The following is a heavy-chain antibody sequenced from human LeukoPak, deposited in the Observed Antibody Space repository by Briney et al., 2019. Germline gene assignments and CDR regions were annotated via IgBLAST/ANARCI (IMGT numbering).Heavy chain of an antibody. J-gene: IGHJ5*02. CDR2: ISSSGSTI. CDR3: AKARETNWFDP. CDR1: GFTFSSYE. D-gene: IGHD1-26*01. Sequence: GGSLRLSCAASGFTFSSYEMNWVRQAPGKGLEWVSYISSSGSTIYYADSVKGRFTISRDNAKNSLYLQMNSLRAEDTAVYYCAKARETNWFDPWGQGTLVTVSS. V-gene: IGHV3-48*03.